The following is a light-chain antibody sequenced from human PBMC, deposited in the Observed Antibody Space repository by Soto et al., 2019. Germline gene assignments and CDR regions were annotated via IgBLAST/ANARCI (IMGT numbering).Light chain of an antibody. Sequence: QAVVTQEPSFSVSPGGTVTLTCGVSSGSVSTRYYPSWYQQTPGQAPRTLIYSTSTRSSGVHDRFSGSIVGNKAALTITGSQADDESDYYCGLYIGSGIWVFGGGTMLTVL. CDR3: GLYIGSGIWV. CDR1: SGSVSTRYY. J-gene: IGLJ3*02. CDR2: STS. V-gene: IGLV8-61*01.